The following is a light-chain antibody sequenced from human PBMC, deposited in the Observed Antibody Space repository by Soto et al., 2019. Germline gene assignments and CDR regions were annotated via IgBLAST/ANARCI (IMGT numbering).Light chain of an antibody. V-gene: IGKV3-15*01. CDR3: QQYADWPKT. CDR1: QSVSDR. Sequence: EIVMTQSPDTLSVSPVERATRSCRAIQSVSDRVVWYQQKSGQAPSLLIYAASTRAAGVPARFSGSGSGTEFTLTISSLQSEDFAVYFCQQYADWPKTFGQGTKVDIK. CDR2: AAS. J-gene: IGKJ1*01.